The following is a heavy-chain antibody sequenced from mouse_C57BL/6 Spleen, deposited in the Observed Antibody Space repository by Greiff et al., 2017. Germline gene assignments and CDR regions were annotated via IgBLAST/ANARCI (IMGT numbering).Heavy chain of an antibody. CDR2: IYPGDGAT. D-gene: IGHD2-2*01. CDR3: ARHGGMVTTSCYFDY. Sequence: QVQLQQSGAELVKPGASVKISCKASGYAFSSYWLNWVKQRPGKGLEWLGQIYPGDGATNYNGKFKGKATLTADKSSSTAYVVLSSPTSEDSAIYFCARHGGMVTTSCYFDYWGQGTTLTVSS. V-gene: IGHV1-80*01. J-gene: IGHJ2*01. CDR1: GYAFSSYW.